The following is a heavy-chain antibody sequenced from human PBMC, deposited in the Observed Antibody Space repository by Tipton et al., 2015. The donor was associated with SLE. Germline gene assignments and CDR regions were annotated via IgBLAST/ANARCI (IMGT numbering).Heavy chain of an antibody. D-gene: IGHD4-17*01. Sequence: TLSLTCAVYGGSFGGYYWSWIRQPPGKGLEWIGEINYSGNTNYNPSLKSRVAISVDTSKKQFSLNLNSVTAADTAVYYCASYGDYPTPHDAFDIWGQGTMVTVSS. V-gene: IGHV4-34*01. CDR3: ASYGDYPTPHDAFDI. CDR1: GGSFGGYY. CDR2: INYSGNT. J-gene: IGHJ3*02.